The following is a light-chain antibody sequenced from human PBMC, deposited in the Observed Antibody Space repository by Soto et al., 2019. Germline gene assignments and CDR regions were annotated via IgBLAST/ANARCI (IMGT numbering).Light chain of an antibody. CDR2: RNS. CDR1: ASTIGRNY. Sequence: QSVLTQSPSASGTPGQRVAISCSGSASTIGRNYVYWYQQLPGTAPKLLIYRNSQRPSGVPDRFSGSKSGTSASLAISRLRSEDEADYYCAAWDDNLSGFYVFGDGTNFTVL. J-gene: IGLJ1*01. V-gene: IGLV1-47*01. CDR3: AAWDDNLSGFYV.